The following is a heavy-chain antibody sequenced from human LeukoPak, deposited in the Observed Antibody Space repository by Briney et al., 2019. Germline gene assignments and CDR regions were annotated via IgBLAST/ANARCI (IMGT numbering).Heavy chain of an antibody. CDR2: INSDGSST. Sequence: PGGSLRLSCAASGFTFSSYWMHWVRQAPGKVLVWVSRINSDGSSTSYADSVKGRFTISRDNAKNTLYLQMNSLRAEDTAVYYCARAPGYCSGGSCYQLAEYFQHWGQGTLVTVSS. CDR1: GFTFSSYW. V-gene: IGHV3-74*01. CDR3: ARAPGYCSGGSCYQLAEYFQH. J-gene: IGHJ1*01. D-gene: IGHD2-15*01.